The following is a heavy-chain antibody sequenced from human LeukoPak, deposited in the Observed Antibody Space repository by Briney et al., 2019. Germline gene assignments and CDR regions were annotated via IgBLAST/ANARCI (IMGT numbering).Heavy chain of an antibody. Sequence: PGGSLRLSCAASGFTFSSYSMHWVRQAAGKGLEWVSYISSSSSTIYYADSVKGRFTISRDNAKNSLYLQMNSLRAEDTAMYYCARGLAVSDYWGQGTLVSVSS. CDR2: ISSSSSTI. CDR3: ARGLAVSDY. J-gene: IGHJ4*02. CDR1: GFTFSSYS. V-gene: IGHV3-48*01.